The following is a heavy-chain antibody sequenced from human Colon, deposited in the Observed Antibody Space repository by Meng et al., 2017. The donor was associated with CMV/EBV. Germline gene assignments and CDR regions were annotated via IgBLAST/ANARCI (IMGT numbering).Heavy chain of an antibody. D-gene: IGHD6-19*01. CDR1: GGSITRSTHY. CDR3: GKSVAGSVGDYFYYYGLDV. V-gene: IGHV4-39*07. J-gene: IGHJ6*02. CDR2: IYYSGSA. Sequence: GSLRLSCTVSGGSITRSTHYWGWIRQSPGKGLEWLGSIYYSGSAFYNPSLKSRVAMSVDMSKNQFSLNLYSVTAADTAVYYCGKSVAGSVGDYFYYYGLDVWGQGTAVTVSS.